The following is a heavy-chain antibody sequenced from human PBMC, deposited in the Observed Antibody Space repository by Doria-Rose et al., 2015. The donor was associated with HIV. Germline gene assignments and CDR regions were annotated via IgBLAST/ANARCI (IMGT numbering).Heavy chain of an antibody. V-gene: IGHV2-26*01. D-gene: IGHD6-13*01. J-gene: IGHJ4*02. CDR1: GVSLSSPGMG. CDR2: IFSDDER. CDR3: ARIKSSRWYHKYYFDF. Sequence: QESGPVLVKPTETLTLTCAVSGVSLSSPGMGVSWIRQPPGKALEWLANIFSDDERSYKTALKIRLTFSRCTYKSQVVLTMTDMDPVDTATYYCARIKSSRWYHKYYFDFWGQGTLVIVSA.